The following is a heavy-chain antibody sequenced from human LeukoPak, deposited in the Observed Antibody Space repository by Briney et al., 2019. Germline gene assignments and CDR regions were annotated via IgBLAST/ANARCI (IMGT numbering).Heavy chain of an antibody. Sequence: GASVKVSCKASGYTFTGYYMHWVRQAPGQGLEWMGGIIPIFGTANYAQKFQGRVTITADESTSTAYMELSSLRSEDTAVYYCARGAYDILTGYYKCLHYWGQGTLVTVSS. CDR1: GYTFTGYY. CDR2: IIPIFGTA. J-gene: IGHJ4*02. V-gene: IGHV1-69*13. CDR3: ARGAYDILTGYYKCLHY. D-gene: IGHD3-9*01.